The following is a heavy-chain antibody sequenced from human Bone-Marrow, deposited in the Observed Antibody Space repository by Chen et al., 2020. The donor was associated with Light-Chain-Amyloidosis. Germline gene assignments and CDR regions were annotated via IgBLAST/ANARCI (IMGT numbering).Heavy chain of an antibody. CDR3: TLLRWNWNYEQQDC. J-gene: IGHJ4*02. CDR2: IKSKTDGGTT. Sequence: EVQLVESGGGLVKPGGSLRLSCAASGFTFSNAWMSWVRQAPGKGLEWVGRIKSKTDGGTTDYAAPVKGRFTISRDDSKNTLYLQMNSLKTEDTAVYYCTLLRWNWNYEQQDCWGQGTLVTVSS. V-gene: IGHV3-15*01. CDR1: GFTFSNAW. D-gene: IGHD1-7*01.